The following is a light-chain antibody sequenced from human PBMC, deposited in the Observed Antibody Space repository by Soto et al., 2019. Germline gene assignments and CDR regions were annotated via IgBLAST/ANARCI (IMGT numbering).Light chain of an antibody. CDR3: SSYSSSSTLVV. CDR2: GVS. Sequence: QSALTQPASVSGSPGQSITISCTGTSSDVGTSNSVSWYQQHPGKAPKLMFYGVSNRPSGVSNRFSGSKSGNTASLTISGLQAEDEADYYCSSYSSSSTLVVFGGGTKVTVL. J-gene: IGLJ2*01. CDR1: SSDVGTSNS. V-gene: IGLV2-14*01.